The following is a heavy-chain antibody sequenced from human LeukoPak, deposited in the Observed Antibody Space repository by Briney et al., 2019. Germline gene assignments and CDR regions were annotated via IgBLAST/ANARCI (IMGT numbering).Heavy chain of an antibody. J-gene: IGHJ4*02. CDR1: GASISSYY. V-gene: IGHV4-4*07. CDR2: IYPSGST. CDR3: ARHLVQWLVLPGYVDY. Sequence: SETLSLTCTVSGASISSYYWTWIRQPAGKGLEWIGRIYPSGSTNYNPSLKSRVTISVDTSKNQFSLKLSSVTAADTAVYYCARHLVQWLVLPGYVDYWGQGTLVTVSS. D-gene: IGHD6-19*01.